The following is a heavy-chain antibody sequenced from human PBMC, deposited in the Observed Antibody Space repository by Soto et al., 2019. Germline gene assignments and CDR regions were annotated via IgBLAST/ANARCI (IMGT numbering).Heavy chain of an antibody. D-gene: IGHD3-3*02. Sequence: GGCLRLSCAASGFTFSSYSMNWVRQAPGKGLVWVSRINSDGSSTSYADSVKGRFTISRDNAKNTLYLQMNSLRAEDTDVYYCARHFAGNRDYWGQGTLVTVSS. CDR2: INSDGSST. CDR1: GFTFSSYS. CDR3: ARHFAGNRDY. J-gene: IGHJ4*02. V-gene: IGHV3-74*01.